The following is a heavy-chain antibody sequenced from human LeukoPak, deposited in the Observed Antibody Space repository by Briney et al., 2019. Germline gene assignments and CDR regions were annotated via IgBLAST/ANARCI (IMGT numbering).Heavy chain of an antibody. Sequence: GGSLRLSCAAAGFTFTNFWMHWVRQAPRKGLLWVSRISPDGTTTDYAGSVKGRFTISRDNPKNMVYLQMDSLRAEDTAVYYCVRLLDVDYWGQGTLVTVSS. J-gene: IGHJ4*02. CDR2: ISPDGTTT. CDR1: GFTFTNFW. D-gene: IGHD1-1*01. V-gene: IGHV3-74*01. CDR3: VRLLDVDY.